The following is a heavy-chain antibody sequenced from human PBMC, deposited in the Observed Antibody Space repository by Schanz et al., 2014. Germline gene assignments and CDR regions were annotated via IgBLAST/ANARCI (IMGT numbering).Heavy chain of an antibody. J-gene: IGHJ5*01. CDR2: VYYSGST. D-gene: IGHD4-17*01. Sequence: QVQLQESGPGLVRPSATLSLTCTVSGGSISNYYWTWIRQPPGKGLEWIGYVYYSGSTNYYPSLKSRVTISVDRSKNQFSLILNSVTAADTAVYYCARSPGDFPGWFDSWGQGTLVTVSS. CDR1: GGSISNYY. CDR3: ARSPGDFPGWFDS. V-gene: IGHV4-59*12.